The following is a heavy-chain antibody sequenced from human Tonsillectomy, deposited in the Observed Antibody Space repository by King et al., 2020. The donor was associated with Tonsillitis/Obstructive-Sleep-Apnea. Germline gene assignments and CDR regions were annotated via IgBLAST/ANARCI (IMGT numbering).Heavy chain of an antibody. CDR1: GGSISSSSYY. D-gene: IGHD6-19*01. CDR3: ARHVIRRSSGPPSWYFDL. Sequence: QLQESGPGLVKPSETLSLTCTVSGGSISSSSYYWGWIRQPPGKGLEWIGSIYYSGSTYYNPSLKSRVTISVDTSKNQFSLKLSSVTAADTAVYYCARHVIRRSSGPPSWYFDLWGRGTLVTVSS. J-gene: IGHJ2*01. CDR2: IYYSGST. V-gene: IGHV4-39*01.